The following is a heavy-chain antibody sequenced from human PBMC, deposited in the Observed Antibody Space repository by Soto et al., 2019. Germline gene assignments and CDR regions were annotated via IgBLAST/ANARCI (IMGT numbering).Heavy chain of an antibody. CDR3: AKDPADVVRESNWFDP. J-gene: IGHJ5*02. CDR2: ISGSGYHT. D-gene: IGHD1-26*01. CDR1: KFTFNNYA. V-gene: IGHV3-23*01. Sequence: EVQLLESGGGLVQPGGSLRLSCAASKFTFNNYAMSWVRQAPGKGLEWVSAISGSGYHTYYADSVKGRFTISRDNSKNTLYLQMNSLRAEDTALYHCAKDPADVVRESNWFDPWGQGTLVTVSS.